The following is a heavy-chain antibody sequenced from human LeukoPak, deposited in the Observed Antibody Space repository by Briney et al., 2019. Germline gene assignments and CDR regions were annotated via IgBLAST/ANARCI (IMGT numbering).Heavy chain of an antibody. CDR3: ATRYCSSTSCYP. CDR2: ISAYSGNT. Sequence: ASVKVSCKASGYTFTSYGISWVRQAPGQGLEWMGWISAYSGNTNYAQKLQGRVTMTTDTSTSTAYMELRSLRSEDTAVYYCATRYCSSTSCYPWGQGTLVTVSS. V-gene: IGHV1-18*01. D-gene: IGHD2-2*01. CDR1: GYTFTSYG. J-gene: IGHJ5*02.